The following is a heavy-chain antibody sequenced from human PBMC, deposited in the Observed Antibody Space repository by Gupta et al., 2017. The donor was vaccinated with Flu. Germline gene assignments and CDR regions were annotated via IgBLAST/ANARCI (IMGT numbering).Heavy chain of an antibody. D-gene: IGHD2-8*01. V-gene: IGHV3-23*01. J-gene: IGHJ4*01. CDR1: GFRFISHG. CDR2: ISGTGGNT. CDR3: TKDLLSVLRTTNFSPFDS. Sequence: DVQLLESGGGLVRPGGSLRLSCAASGFRFISHGMSWVRQAPGKGLEWVSTISGTGGNTYYADAVRGRFTISRDNYENTLSLQMNSLSAEDTATYYCTKDLLSVLRTTNFSPFDSWGHGMLVTVSS.